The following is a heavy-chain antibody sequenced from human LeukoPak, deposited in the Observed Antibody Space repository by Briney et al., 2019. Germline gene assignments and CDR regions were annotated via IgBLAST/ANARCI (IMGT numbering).Heavy chain of an antibody. D-gene: IGHD1-26*01. CDR2: ISYDGSNQ. CDR1: GFTFRDYG. V-gene: IGHV3-30*03. Sequence: GGSLRLSCAASGFTFRDYGIHWVRQAPGKGLEWVAFISYDGSNQFYADSGKGRFTISRDTSRHTLYLQMISLRPEDTAVYYCARDRRFRYTDFTGNFDYWGQGTLVTVSS. CDR3: ARDRRFRYTDFTGNFDY. J-gene: IGHJ4*02.